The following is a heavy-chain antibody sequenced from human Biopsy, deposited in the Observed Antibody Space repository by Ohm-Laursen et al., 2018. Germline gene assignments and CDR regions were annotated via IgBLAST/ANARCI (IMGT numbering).Heavy chain of an antibody. Sequence: SQTLSLTWTVSGVSINTGGYYWTWIRQHPGTGLEWIGYLHYSGNTLYNPSLKSRLTISVDTSRNQFSLKLTSVTAADTALYYCTRAGGGKIYGLWGQGTLVTVSS. D-gene: IGHD3-16*01. CDR1: GVSINTGGYY. V-gene: IGHV4-31*02. J-gene: IGHJ4*02. CDR3: TRAGGGKIYGL. CDR2: LHYSGNT.